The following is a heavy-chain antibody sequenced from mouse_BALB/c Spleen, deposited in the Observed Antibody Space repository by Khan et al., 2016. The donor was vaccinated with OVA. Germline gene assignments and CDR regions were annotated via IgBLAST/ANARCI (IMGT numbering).Heavy chain of an antibody. V-gene: IGHV9-3-1*01. J-gene: IGHJ3*01. CDR1: GYTLTDYG. CDR3: AGARGNYLFAY. Sequence: QIQLVQSGPELKKPGETVKISCKASGYTLTDYGMNWVKQAPGKGLKWMGWINTYTGEPTFADDFKERIAFSLETSASTASLEIINLKNEDTATYFCAGARGNYLFAYWGQETLVAVSA. CDR2: INTYTGEP. D-gene: IGHD2-1*01.